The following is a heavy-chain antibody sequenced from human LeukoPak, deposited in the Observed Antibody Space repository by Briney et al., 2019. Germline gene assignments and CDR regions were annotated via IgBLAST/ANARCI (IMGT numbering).Heavy chain of an antibody. Sequence: ASVKVSCKTSGYTFTSYGFSWVRQAPGQGLEWVGWISAYNGNTNYAQKLQGRVTMSTDTSTSTAYMELRSLSSDDTAVYYYARDRTGSVRDGLYYWGQGTLVTVSS. V-gene: IGHV1-18*01. J-gene: IGHJ4*02. D-gene: IGHD3-9*01. CDR1: GYTFTSYG. CDR2: ISAYNGNT. CDR3: ARDRTGSVRDGLYY.